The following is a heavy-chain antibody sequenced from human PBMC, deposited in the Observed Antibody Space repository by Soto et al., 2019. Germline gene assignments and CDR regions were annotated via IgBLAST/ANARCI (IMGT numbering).Heavy chain of an antibody. J-gene: IGHJ4*02. V-gene: IGHV3-7*02. CDR1: GFTFSSDW. CDR3: XXXXXASGWYMDYFDS. CDR2: IKEDGSKQ. Sequence: EVQLVESGGGLVQPGGSLRLSCAASGFTFSSDWMSWVRXAXGKGLEWVANIKEDGSKQYYVDSVKGRFTISRDNAKXXXXXXXXXXXXXXXXXXXXXXXXXASGWYMDYFDSWGQGRLVTVSS. D-gene: IGHD6-19*01.